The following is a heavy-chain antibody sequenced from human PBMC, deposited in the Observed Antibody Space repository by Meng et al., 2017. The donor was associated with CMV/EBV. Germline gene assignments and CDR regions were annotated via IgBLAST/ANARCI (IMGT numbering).Heavy chain of an antibody. Sequence: GGSLRLSCAASEFTFSSYAMNWVRQAPGKGLEWVSIISDSGGITYYADSVEGRFTISRDNSKNTLYLQMNSLRAEDTGVYYCAKNLVVPVATPYYYYGMDVWGQGTTVTVSS. D-gene: IGHD2-2*01. CDR2: ISDSGGIT. CDR3: AKNLVVPVATPYYYYGMDV. V-gene: IGHV3-23*01. J-gene: IGHJ6*02. CDR1: EFTFSSYA.